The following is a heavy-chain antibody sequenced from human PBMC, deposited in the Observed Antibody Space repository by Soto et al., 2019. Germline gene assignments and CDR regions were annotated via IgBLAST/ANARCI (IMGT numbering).Heavy chain of an antibody. J-gene: IGHJ4*02. V-gene: IGHV3-7*01. CDR1: GFTLSSYW. CDR3: ARDGSTGWHCDS. CDR2: TRQDGGQS. D-gene: IGHD6-19*01. Sequence: EVQLVESGGGLVQPGGSLRLSCEASGFTLSSYWMSWIRQAPGKGLEWVANTRQDGGQSYLVDSVQGRFTSSRDNAKNPVYRQMNGVRAEDTAVYYCARDGSTGWHCDSWGQGTLVTVSS.